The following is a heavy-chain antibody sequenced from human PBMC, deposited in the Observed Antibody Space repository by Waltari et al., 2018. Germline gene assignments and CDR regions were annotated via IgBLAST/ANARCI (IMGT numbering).Heavy chain of an antibody. CDR1: GGSITNTSSY. CDR3: ARLGGARYDSGYYFFGFFDS. V-gene: IGHV4-39*01. Sequence: QLHLQESGPGLVKPSETQSLTCSVSGGSITNTSSYWGWIRQSPGKGLEWIGSLHYSGTISYNPSLTSRVTISVDTPKNQFFLRLSSVTAADTAVFFCARLGGARYDSGYYFFGFFDSWGQGTPVTVSS. CDR2: LHYSGTI. J-gene: IGHJ4*02. D-gene: IGHD3-9*01.